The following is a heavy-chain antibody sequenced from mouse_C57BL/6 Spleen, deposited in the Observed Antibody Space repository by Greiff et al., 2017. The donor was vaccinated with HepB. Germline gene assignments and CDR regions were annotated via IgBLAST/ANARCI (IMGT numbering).Heavy chain of an antibody. J-gene: IGHJ4*01. Sequence: VNVVESGPELVKPGASVKISCKASGYAFSSSWMNWVKQRPGKGLEWIGRIYPGDGDTNYNGKFKGKATLTADKSSSTAYMQLSSLTSEDSAVYFCAKGDTIVGDYWGQGTSVTVSS. D-gene: IGHD2-12*01. V-gene: IGHV1-82*01. CDR1: GYAFSSSW. CDR2: IYPGDGDT. CDR3: AKGDTIVGDY.